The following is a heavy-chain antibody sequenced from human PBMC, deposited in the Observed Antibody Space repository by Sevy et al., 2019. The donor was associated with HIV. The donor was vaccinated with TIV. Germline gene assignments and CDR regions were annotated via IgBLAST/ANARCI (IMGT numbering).Heavy chain of an antibody. J-gene: IGHJ1*01. Sequence: GGSLRLSCAASGFTFSSYAMHWVRQAPGKGLEWVAVISYDGSNKYYADSVKGRFTISRDNSKNTLYLQMNSLRSEDTAGYYCARGVRSSGWYEYFQHWGQGTLVTVSS. CDR1: GFTFSSYA. D-gene: IGHD6-19*01. CDR3: ARGVRSSGWYEYFQH. CDR2: ISYDGSNK. V-gene: IGHV3-30-3*01.